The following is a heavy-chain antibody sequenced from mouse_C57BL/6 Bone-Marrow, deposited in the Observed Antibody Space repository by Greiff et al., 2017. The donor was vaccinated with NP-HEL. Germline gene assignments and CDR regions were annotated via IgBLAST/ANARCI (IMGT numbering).Heavy chain of an antibody. J-gene: IGHJ4*01. Sequence: VQLQQPGAELVMPGASVKLSCKASGYTFTSYWMHWVKQRPGQGLEWIGEIDPSDSYTNYNQKFKGKSTLTVDKSASTAYMQLSSLTSEDSAVYYCARESHYVDYAMDYWGQGTSVTVSS. D-gene: IGHD2-5*01. CDR3: ARESHYVDYAMDY. V-gene: IGHV1-69*01. CDR2: IDPSDSYT. CDR1: GYTFTSYW.